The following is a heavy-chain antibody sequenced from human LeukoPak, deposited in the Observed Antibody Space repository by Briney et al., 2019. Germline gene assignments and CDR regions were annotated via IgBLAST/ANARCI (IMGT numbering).Heavy chain of an antibody. CDR3: RLEPPPDY. CDR2: IITKANSYAT. J-gene: IGHJ4*02. D-gene: IGHD1-1*01. V-gene: IGHV3-73*01. Sequence: PGGSLILSCAASGFIFSGSGIHWVRQASGKGLEWIGRIITKANSYATGYTASVKGRFTISRDDSKNTAYLHMNSLKLEDTAVYYCRLEPPPDYWGQGTLVTVSS. CDR1: GFIFSGSG.